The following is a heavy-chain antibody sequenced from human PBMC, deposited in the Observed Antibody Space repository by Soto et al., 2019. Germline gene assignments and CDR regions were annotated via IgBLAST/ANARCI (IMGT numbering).Heavy chain of an antibody. CDR1: GFIFSGYW. J-gene: IGHJ4*02. D-gene: IGHD5-12*01. Sequence: EVQLVESGGGIVQPGGSLRLSCAASGFIFSGYWMNWVRQAPGRGLVWVSRTNGDGSTTSYADSVKGRFTISRDNAKNPLYLQINILGADDTAVYYCARSREGYTLVADYWGRGTLVTVSS. CDR3: ARSREGYTLVADY. CDR2: TNGDGSTT. V-gene: IGHV3-74*01.